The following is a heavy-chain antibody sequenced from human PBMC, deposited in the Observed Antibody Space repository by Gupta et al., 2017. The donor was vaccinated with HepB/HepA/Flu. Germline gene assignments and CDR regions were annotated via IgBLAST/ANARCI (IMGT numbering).Heavy chain of an antibody. V-gene: IGHV3-48*03. CDR3: ARKKRYDYDSENWFDP. CDR1: GFTFSSYE. D-gene: IGHD3-22*01. J-gene: IGHJ5*02. Sequence: EVQLVESGGGLVQPGGSLRLSCAASGFTFSSYEMNWVRQAPGKGLEWVSYISSSGSTIYYADSVKGRFTISRDNAKNSLYLQMNSLRAEDTAVYYCARKKRYDYDSENWFDPWGQGTLVTVSS. CDR2: ISSSGSTI.